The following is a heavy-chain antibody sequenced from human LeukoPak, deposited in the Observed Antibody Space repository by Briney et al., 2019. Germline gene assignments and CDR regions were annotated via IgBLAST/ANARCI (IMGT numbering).Heavy chain of an antibody. J-gene: IGHJ4*02. Sequence: GASVTVSCTASGGTFSSYAISWVRQAPGQGLEWMGRINPNSGGTNYAQKFQGRVTMTRDTSISTAYMELSRLRSDDTAVYYCARETGGSYSEFDYWGQGTLVTVSS. D-gene: IGHD1-26*01. V-gene: IGHV1-2*06. CDR1: GGTFSSYA. CDR2: INPNSGGT. CDR3: ARETGGSYSEFDY.